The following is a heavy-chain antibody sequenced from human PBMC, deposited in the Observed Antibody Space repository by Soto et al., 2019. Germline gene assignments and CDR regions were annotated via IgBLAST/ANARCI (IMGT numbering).Heavy chain of an antibody. J-gene: IGHJ6*01. CDR3: VNGYWKRDV. Sequence: EVQLLDPGGGLVQPGGSLRLSCAASGFTFSTYAMNWVRQAPGNGLEWVSAISGSGGSIHYADSVKGRFTISRDNSKKALYKLKNSLRVEDTAVSHCVNGYWKRDVWGRGTKVSVSS. CDR1: GFTFSTYA. D-gene: IGHD1-1*01. V-gene: IGHV3-23*01. CDR2: ISGSGGSI.